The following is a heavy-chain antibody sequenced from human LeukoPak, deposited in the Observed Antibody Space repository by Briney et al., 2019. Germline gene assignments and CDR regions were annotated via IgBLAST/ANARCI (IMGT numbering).Heavy chain of an antibody. CDR2: ISGSGGST. J-gene: IGHJ4*02. CDR1: GFSFSNYA. Sequence: GGSLRLSCVSSGFSFSNYAMSWVRQAPGKGLEWVSSISGSGGSTHYADSVKGRFTISRDKTKNTLYLQMNSLRAEDTAVYYCAKVFRKDGDFHLFDYWGQGTLVTVSS. V-gene: IGHV3-23*01. CDR3: AKVFRKDGDFHLFDY. D-gene: IGHD4-17*01.